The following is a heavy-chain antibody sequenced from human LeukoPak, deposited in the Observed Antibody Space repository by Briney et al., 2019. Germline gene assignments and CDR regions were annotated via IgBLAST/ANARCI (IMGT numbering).Heavy chain of an antibody. J-gene: IGHJ4*02. CDR2: ISPSGGIT. D-gene: IGHD3-3*01. CDR1: GFTFSSHG. Sequence: GGSLRLSCAASGFTFSSHGMNWVRQAPGKGLEWVSGISPSGGITYYTDSVKGRFTISRDNSKNTVSLQMNSLRGEDTAVYYCAKDMRSGRPFDYWGQGTLVTVSS. V-gene: IGHV3-23*01. CDR3: AKDMRSGRPFDY.